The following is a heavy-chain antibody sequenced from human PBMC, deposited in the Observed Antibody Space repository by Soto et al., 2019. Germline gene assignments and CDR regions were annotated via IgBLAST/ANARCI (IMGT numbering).Heavy chain of an antibody. CDR1: GDSVSSNNAA. J-gene: IGHJ6*02. V-gene: IGHV6-1*01. CDR2: TYYRSKWYN. CDR3: AREAGRTGTEYYYYYYGMDG. D-gene: IGHD1-1*01. Sequence: PSQTLSLTCAISGDSVSSNNAAWNWIRQSPSRGLEWLGRTYYRSKWYNDYAVSVKSRITINPDTSKNQFSLQLNSVTPEDTAVYYCAREAGRTGTEYYYYYYGMDGWGQATTVTVS.